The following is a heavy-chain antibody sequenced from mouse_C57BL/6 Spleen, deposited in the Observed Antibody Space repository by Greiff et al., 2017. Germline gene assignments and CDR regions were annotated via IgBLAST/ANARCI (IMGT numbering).Heavy chain of an antibody. V-gene: IGHV2-2*01. CDR3: ATHSASSYGDAMAY. J-gene: IGHJ4*01. D-gene: IGHD1-1*01. CDR1: GFSLTSYC. Sequence: VQLQQSGPGLVQPSQSLSITCTVSGFSLTSYCVHWVRQSPGKGLEWLGVIWSGGSTDYNATFISRLSIIKDNSKSQAYFKMNSLQADDSAVYYCATHSASSYGDAMAYWGQGTSVTVSS. CDR2: IWSGGST.